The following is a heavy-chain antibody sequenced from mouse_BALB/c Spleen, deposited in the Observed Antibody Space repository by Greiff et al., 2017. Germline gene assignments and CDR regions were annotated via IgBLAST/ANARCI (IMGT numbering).Heavy chain of an antibody. D-gene: IGHD1-1*01. CDR3: ARRGYGSSYVGFAY. CDR2: ILPGSGST. J-gene: IGHJ3*01. Sequence: QVQLQQSGAELMKPGASVKISCKATGYTFSSYWIEWVKQRPGHGLEWIGEILPGSGSTNYNEKFKGKATFTADTSSNTAYMQLSSLTSEDSAVYYCARRGYGSSYVGFAYWGQGTLVTVSA. V-gene: IGHV1-9*01. CDR1: GYTFSSYW.